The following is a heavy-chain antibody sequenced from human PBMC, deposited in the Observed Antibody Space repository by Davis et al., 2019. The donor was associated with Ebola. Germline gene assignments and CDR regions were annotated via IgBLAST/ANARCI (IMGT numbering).Heavy chain of an antibody. Sequence: GGSLRLSCAASGFTFSSYSMNWVRQAPGKGLEWVSYISSSSSTIYYADSVKGRFTISRDNAKNSLYLQMNSLRDEDTAVYYCARDYDFWSGYLGNDGMDVWGKGTTVTVSS. D-gene: IGHD3-3*01. CDR2: ISSSSSTI. CDR1: GFTFSSYS. CDR3: ARDYDFWSGYLGNDGMDV. J-gene: IGHJ6*04. V-gene: IGHV3-48*02.